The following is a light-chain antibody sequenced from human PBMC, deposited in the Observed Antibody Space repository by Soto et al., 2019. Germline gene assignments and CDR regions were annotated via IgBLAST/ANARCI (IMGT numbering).Light chain of an antibody. J-gene: IGKJ4*01. Sequence: IQMTHSPSXLXXXXGXXXTXPVXXSQSISSWLAWYQQKPGKAPKLLIYKASSLESGVPSRFSGSGSGTDFTLTISGLQPDDFATYYCQQYNSYFPLTFCG. CDR2: KAS. CDR3: QQYNSYFPLT. V-gene: IGKV1-5*03. CDR1: QSISSW.